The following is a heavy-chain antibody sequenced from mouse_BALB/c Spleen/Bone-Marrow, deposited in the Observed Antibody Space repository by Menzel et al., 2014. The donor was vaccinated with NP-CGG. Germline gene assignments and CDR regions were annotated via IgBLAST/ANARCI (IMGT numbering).Heavy chain of an antibody. Sequence: EVKLVESGAELVKPGASVKLSCTASGFNIKDTYMHWVKQRPEQGLEWIGGIDPAYGNTKYDPKFLGKATITADTSSNTAYLQLSSLTSEDTAAYYCVRGGWLLLFAYWGQGTLVTVSA. CDR3: VRGGWLLLFAY. D-gene: IGHD2-3*01. CDR1: GFNIKDTY. CDR2: IDPAYGNT. V-gene: IGHV14-3*02. J-gene: IGHJ3*01.